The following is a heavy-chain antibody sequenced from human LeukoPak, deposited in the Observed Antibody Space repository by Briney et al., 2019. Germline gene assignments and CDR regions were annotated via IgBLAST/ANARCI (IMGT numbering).Heavy chain of an antibody. CDR3: ARVHFSSSPYFDY. CDR1: GFTFSYYG. Sequence: GRSLRLSCAASGFTFSYYGMHWVRQAPGKGLEWVAVIWYDGSNKYCADSVKGRFTISRDNSKNTLYLQMNSLRAEDTAVYYCARVHFSSSPYFDYWGQGTLVTVSS. CDR2: IWYDGSNK. V-gene: IGHV3-33*01. D-gene: IGHD6-6*01. J-gene: IGHJ4*02.